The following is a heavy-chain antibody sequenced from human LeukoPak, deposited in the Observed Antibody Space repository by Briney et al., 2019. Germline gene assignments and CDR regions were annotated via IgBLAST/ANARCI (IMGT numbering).Heavy chain of an antibody. CDR3: ARDRYSSGWYVPAY. CDR2: ISAYNGNT. Sequence: ASVKVSCKASGYTFTSYGISWVRQAPGQGLEWMGWISAYNGNTNYAQKLQGRVTMTTDTSTSTAYMELSSLRSDDTAVYYCARDRYSSGWYVPAYWGQGTLVTVSS. V-gene: IGHV1-18*01. J-gene: IGHJ4*02. D-gene: IGHD6-19*01. CDR1: GYTFTSYG.